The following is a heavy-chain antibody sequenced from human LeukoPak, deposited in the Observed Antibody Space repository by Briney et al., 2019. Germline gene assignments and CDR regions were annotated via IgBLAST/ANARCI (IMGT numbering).Heavy chain of an antibody. V-gene: IGHV3-33*01. CDR3: ARDPGDYYGSGSSDAFDI. CDR2: IWYDGSNK. CDR1: GFTFSSYG. Sequence: GGSLRLSCAASGFTFSSYGMHWVRQAPGKGLEWVAVIWYDGSNKYYADSVKGRLTISRDNSKNTLYLQMNSLRAEDTAVYYCARDPGDYYGSGSSDAFDIWGQGTMVTVSS. J-gene: IGHJ3*02. D-gene: IGHD3-10*01.